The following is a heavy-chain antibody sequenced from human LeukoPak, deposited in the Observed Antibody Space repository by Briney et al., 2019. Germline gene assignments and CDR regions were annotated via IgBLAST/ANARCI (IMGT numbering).Heavy chain of an antibody. V-gene: IGHV3-48*01. Sequence: GGSLRLSCAASGFTFSSYSMNWVRQAPGKGLEWVSYISSSGSTIYYADSVKGRFTISRDNAKNSLYLQMNSLRVEDTAIYYCARGAPLVAVTTGAFDIWGQGTMVAVSS. CDR1: GFTFSSYS. CDR2: ISSSGSTI. D-gene: IGHD2-15*01. J-gene: IGHJ3*02. CDR3: ARGAPLVAVTTGAFDI.